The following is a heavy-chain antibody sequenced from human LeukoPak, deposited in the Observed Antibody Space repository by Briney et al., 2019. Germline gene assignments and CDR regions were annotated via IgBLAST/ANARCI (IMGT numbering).Heavy chain of an antibody. J-gene: IGHJ3*02. V-gene: IGHV3-73*01. CDR2: IRSKASNYAT. CDR1: GFTFSAST. D-gene: IGHD2/OR15-2a*01. CDR3: TTSTLYFDAFDI. Sequence: GGSLRLSCAASGFTFSASTMHWVRQASGKGLEWVGRIRSKASNYATAYAASVKGRFTISRDDSKNTAYLQMNSLKTEDTAVYYCTTSTLYFDAFDIWGQGTMVTVSS.